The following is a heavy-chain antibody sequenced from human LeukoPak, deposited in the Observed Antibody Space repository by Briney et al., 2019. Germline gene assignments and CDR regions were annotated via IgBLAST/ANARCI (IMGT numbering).Heavy chain of an antibody. Sequence: GGSLRLSCAASGFTFDDYGMRWVRQAPGKGLEWVSSINWNGGSTGYADSVKGRFTISRDNAKNSLYLQMNSLRAEDTAVYYCAPMLFHYYYMDVWGKGTTVTVSS. CDR2: INWNGGST. CDR1: GFTFDDYG. CDR3: APMLFHYYYMDV. V-gene: IGHV3-20*04. J-gene: IGHJ6*03. D-gene: IGHD2-21*01.